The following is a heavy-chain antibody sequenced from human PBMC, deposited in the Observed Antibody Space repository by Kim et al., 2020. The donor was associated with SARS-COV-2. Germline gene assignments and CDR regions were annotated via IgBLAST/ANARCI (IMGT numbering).Heavy chain of an antibody. CDR3: ARDQEMTTIWESYYYMDV. D-gene: IGHD4-4*01. CDR2: IKKDGSEK. V-gene: IGHV3-7*01. CDR1: GFTFSDSW. Sequence: GGSLRLSCAASGFTFSDSWMSWVRQAPGKGLQWVASIKKDGSEKYYVDSVKGRFTVSRDNAKNSLYLQMNSLRVEDTALYYCARDQEMTTIWESYYYMDVWGEGTTVTVSS. J-gene: IGHJ6*03.